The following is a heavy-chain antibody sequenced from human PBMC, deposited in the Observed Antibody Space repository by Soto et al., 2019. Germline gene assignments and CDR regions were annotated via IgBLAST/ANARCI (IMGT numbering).Heavy chain of an antibody. D-gene: IGHD5-12*01. Sequence: GGSLRLSCAASGFTFSSYDMNWVRQAPGRGLEWVSYISGGSSRIFYADSVKGRFTISRDNAKNSLYLQMNSLRDEDTGVYYCARVIYGGWSTIKDYYYYAMDVWGQGTTVTVSS. CDR1: GFTFSSYD. CDR3: ARVIYGGWSTIKDYYYYAMDV. V-gene: IGHV3-48*02. J-gene: IGHJ6*02. CDR2: ISGGSSRI.